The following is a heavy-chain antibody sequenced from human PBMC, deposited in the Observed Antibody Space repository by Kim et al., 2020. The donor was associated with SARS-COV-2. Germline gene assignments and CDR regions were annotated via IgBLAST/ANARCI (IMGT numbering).Heavy chain of an antibody. D-gene: IGHD4-17*01. CDR3: AKEWTYGGNPIDF. J-gene: IGHJ4*02. CDR2: ISGSGGST. Sequence: GGSLRLSCAASGFTFSSNAMTWVRQAPGKGLEWVSGISGSGGSTHYADSVKGRFTISRDNSKNTLYLQMKSLRAEDTAVYYCAKEWTYGGNPIDFWGQGTLVTVSS. CDR1: GFTFSSNA. V-gene: IGHV3-23*01.